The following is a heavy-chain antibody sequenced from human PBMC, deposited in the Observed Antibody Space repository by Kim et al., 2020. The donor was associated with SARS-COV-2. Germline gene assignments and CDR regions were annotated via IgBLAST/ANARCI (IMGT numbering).Heavy chain of an antibody. CDR3: YSREYGSGNYY. J-gene: IGHJ4*02. D-gene: IGHD2-15*01. CDR1: GFTFSGSA. Sequence: GGSLRLSCAASGFTFSGSAMHWVRQASGKGLDWVGRIRSKANNYATAYAASVKGRFTISRDDSKNTAYLQMNSLKTEDTAVYYCYSREYGSGNYYWGQGTLVTVSS. V-gene: IGHV3-73*01. CDR2: IRSKANNYAT.